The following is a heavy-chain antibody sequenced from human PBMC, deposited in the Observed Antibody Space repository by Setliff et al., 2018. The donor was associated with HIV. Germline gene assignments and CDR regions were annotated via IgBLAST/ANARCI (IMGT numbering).Heavy chain of an antibody. CDR2: FGPNNGER. D-gene: IGHD3-10*01. V-gene: IGHV1-24*01. Sequence: ASVKVSCKVSGYTLSELSLHWVRQAPGKRLEWMETFGPNNGERIYAQKFQGRVTMTEDTSADTAYMELNSLQYEDTAVYYCATGRGGSRSRLVLWGQGTLVTVSS. CDR3: ATGRGGSRSRLVL. J-gene: IGHJ4*02. CDR1: GYTLSELS.